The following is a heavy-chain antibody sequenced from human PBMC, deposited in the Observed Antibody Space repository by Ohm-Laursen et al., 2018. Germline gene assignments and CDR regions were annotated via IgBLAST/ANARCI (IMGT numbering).Heavy chain of an antibody. Sequence: SLRLSCAASGFTFRWYAMSWVRQAPGKGLEWVSALSGSGDTTDYADSVEGRFTISRDNSKNTLYLQMNSLRAEDTAVYYCAKDISPVQPDYFDYWGQGTLVTVSS. V-gene: IGHV3-23*01. J-gene: IGHJ4*02. D-gene: IGHD1-1*01. CDR2: LSGSGDTT. CDR3: AKDISPVQPDYFDY. CDR1: GFTFRWYA.